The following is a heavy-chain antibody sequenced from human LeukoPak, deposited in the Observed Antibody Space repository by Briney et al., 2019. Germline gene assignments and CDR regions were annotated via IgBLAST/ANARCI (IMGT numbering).Heavy chain of an antibody. Sequence: SETLSLTCTVSGGSISSYYWSWIRQPPGKGLEWIGYIYYSGSTNYNPSLKSRVTISVDTSKNQFSLKLSSVTAADTAVYYCARGEAAAGTCYFDYWGQGTPVTVSP. CDR2: IYYSGST. D-gene: IGHD6-13*01. J-gene: IGHJ4*02. CDR3: ARGEAAAGTCYFDY. V-gene: IGHV4-59*01. CDR1: GGSISSYY.